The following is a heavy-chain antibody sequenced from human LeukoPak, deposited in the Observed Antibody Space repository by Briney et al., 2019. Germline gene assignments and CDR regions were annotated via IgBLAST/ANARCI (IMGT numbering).Heavy chain of an antibody. CDR1: GFTFTTYG. Sequence: GGSLRLSCSASGFTFTTYGMNWVRQAPGKGLEWVSGIGGSGTRTYYADSVKGRFTISRDNSRNTLYLQMNSLRDEDTAVYYCAKDSHWILFDDWGQGTLVTVSS. CDR3: AKDSHWILFDD. CDR2: IGGSGTRT. J-gene: IGHJ4*02. V-gene: IGHV3-23*01. D-gene: IGHD2-2*03.